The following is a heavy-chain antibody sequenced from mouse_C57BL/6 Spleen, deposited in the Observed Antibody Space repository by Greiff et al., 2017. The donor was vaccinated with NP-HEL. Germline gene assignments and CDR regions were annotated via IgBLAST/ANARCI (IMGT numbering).Heavy chain of an antibody. CDR2: ISSGSSTI. D-gene: IGHD1-1*01. CDR3: ARPLDYGSRDYAMDY. J-gene: IGHJ4*01. CDR1: GFTFSDYG. V-gene: IGHV5-17*01. Sequence: EVQGVESGGGLVKPGGSLKLSCAASGFTFSDYGMHWVRQAPEKGLEWVAYISSGSSTIYYADTVKGRFTIARDNAKNTLFLQMTSLRSEDTAMYYCARPLDYGSRDYAMDYWGQGTSVTVSS.